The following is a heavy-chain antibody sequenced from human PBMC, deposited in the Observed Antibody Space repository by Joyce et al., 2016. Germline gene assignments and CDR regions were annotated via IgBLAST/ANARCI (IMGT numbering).Heavy chain of an antibody. J-gene: IGHJ4*02. CDR3: ARVISHSHFDT. CDR2: IYPVDSRT. D-gene: IGHD2-21*01. Sequence: EVQLVQSGAEVQKPGESLKISCKSSGFSFNGYWIAWVRQMPGKGLEWMGNIYPVDSRTVYSPSFQGQVTISADKSINTAYLHWSSLKASDTAIYYCARVISHSHFDTWGQGTLVTVSS. CDR1: GFSFNGYW. V-gene: IGHV5-51*01.